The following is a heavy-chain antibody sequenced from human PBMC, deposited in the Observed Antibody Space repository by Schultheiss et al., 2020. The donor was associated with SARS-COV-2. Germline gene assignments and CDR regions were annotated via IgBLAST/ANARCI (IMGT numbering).Heavy chain of an antibody. V-gene: IGHV3-23*01. J-gene: IGHJ4*02. Sequence: GGSLRLSCAASGFTFSSYAMSWVRQAPGKGLEWVSAISGSGGSTYYADSVKGRFTISRDSAKNSLYLQMNSLRAEDTAVYFCATQRYCPGGVCLWGNDYWGQGTLVTVSS. D-gene: IGHD2-8*02. CDR3: ATQRYCPGGVCLWGNDY. CDR2: ISGSGGST. CDR1: GFTFSSYA.